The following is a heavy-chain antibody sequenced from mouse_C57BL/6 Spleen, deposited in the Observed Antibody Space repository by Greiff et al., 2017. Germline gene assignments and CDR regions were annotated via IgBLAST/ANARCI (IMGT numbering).Heavy chain of an antibody. V-gene: IGHV1-43*01. J-gene: IGHJ3*01. Sequence: VQLQQSGPELVKPGASVKISCKASGYSFTGYYMHWVKQSSEKSLEWIGEINPSTGGTSYNQKFKGKATLTVDKSSSTAYMQLKSLTSEDSAVYYCARRGGTGFAYWGQGTLVTVSA. CDR2: INPSTGGT. D-gene: IGHD3-3*01. CDR1: GYSFTGYY. CDR3: ARRGGTGFAY.